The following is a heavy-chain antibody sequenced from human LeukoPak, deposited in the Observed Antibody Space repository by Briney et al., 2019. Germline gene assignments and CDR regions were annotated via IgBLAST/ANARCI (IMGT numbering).Heavy chain of an antibody. Sequence: PGGSLRLSCAASGFTSSDYYMSWIRQAPGKGLEWVSVISYDGTNKYYADSVKGRFTISRDNSKNTLYLQMNSLKTEDTALYYCARQMATILDGILDYWGQGTLVTVSS. CDR3: ARQMATILDGILDY. CDR2: ISYDGTNK. V-gene: IGHV3-30*04. CDR1: GFTSSDYY. D-gene: IGHD5-24*01. J-gene: IGHJ4*02.